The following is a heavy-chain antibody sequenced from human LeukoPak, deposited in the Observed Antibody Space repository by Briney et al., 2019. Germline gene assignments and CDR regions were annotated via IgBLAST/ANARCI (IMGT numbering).Heavy chain of an antibody. CDR1: GDSISRNIYY. V-gene: IGHV4-61*02. J-gene: IGHJ4*02. CDR2: LNPSGTT. CDR3: ARGRPYGDYFDY. D-gene: IGHD4-17*01. Sequence: SETLSLTCTVSGDSISRNIYYWCCLRQSAGKGLEWIGRLNPSGTTSPNPSLKRRLTMSLDPSENKFSLKLSSVTPADTALYYCARGRPYGDYFDYWGQGSLVTVSS.